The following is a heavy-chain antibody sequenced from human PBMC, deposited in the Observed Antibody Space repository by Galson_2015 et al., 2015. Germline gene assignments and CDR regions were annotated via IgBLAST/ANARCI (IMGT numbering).Heavy chain of an antibody. CDR3: ARVDSNYGFDY. J-gene: IGHJ4*02. D-gene: IGHD4-11*01. CDR1: GFTFSNYT. CDR2: ISSSSTYI. Sequence: SLRLSCAGSGFTFSNYTMNWVRQAPGKGLEWVSFISSSSTYIYYADSVKGRFTISRDNAKNSLYLQMNSLRAEDTAVYYCARVDSNYGFDYWGQGTLVTVSS. V-gene: IGHV3-21*01.